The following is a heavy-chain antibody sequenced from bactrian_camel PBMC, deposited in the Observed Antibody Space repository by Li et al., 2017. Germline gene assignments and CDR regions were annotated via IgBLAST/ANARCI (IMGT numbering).Heavy chain of an antibody. D-gene: IGHD4*01. CDR2: IGSDGST. J-gene: IGHJ4*01. Sequence: HVQLVESGGGSVQAGGSLTLSCSASGFTASTYCMGWFRLAPGKEREGVAGIGSDGSTAYADSVKGRFTVSRDNAKNILYPQMNSLEPEDTAMYYCAAQRGGYYSTYAFDYWGQGTQ. V-gene: IGHV3S55*01. CDR3: AAQRGGYYSTYAFDY. CDR1: GFTASTYC.